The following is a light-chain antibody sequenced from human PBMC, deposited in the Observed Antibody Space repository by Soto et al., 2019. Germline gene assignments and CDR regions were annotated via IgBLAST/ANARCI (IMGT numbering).Light chain of an antibody. CDR1: SSDVGGYNY. CDR3: SSYTSSSTRV. J-gene: IGLJ2*01. CDR2: EVS. V-gene: IGLV2-14*01. Sequence: QSALTQPASVSGSPGQSITISCTGTSSDVGGYNYVSWYQQHPGKAPKLMIYEVSNRPSGVSNRFAGSKSGNTASLTISGLLAEDEADYYFSSYTSSSTRVFGGGTKLTVL.